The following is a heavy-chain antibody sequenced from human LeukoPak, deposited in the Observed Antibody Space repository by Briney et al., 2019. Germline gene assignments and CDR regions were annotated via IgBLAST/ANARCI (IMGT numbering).Heavy chain of an antibody. D-gene: IGHD2-21*02. CDR2: ISYDGSNK. J-gene: IGHJ4*02. Sequence: PGGSLRLSCAASGFTFSSYAIHWVRQAPGKGLEWVAVISYDGSNKYYADSVKGRFTISRDNSKNTLYLQMNSLRAEDTAVYYCARLPPGSSRDFYLFDFWGQGTLVTVSS. CDR3: ARLPPGSSRDFYLFDF. V-gene: IGHV3-30-3*01. CDR1: GFTFSSYA.